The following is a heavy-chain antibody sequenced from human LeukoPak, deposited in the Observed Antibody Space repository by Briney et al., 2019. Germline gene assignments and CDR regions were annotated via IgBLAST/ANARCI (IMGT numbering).Heavy chain of an antibody. V-gene: IGHV4-31*03. J-gene: IGHJ4*02. CDR2: IYYSGST. Sequence: SETLSLTCTVSGGSISSGGYYWSWIRQHPGKGLEWIGYIYYSGSTYYNPSLKSRVTISVDTSKNQFSLKLSSVTAADTAVYYCASYSYYYDSSGYFDYWGQGTLVTVSS. CDR3: ASYSYYYDSSGYFDY. D-gene: IGHD3-22*01. CDR1: GGSISSGGYY.